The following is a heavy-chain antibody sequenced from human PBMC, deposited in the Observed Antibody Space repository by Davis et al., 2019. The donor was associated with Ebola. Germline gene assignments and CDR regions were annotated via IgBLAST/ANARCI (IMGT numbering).Heavy chain of an antibody. CDR1: GFTFSDYY. Sequence: PGGSLRLSCAASGFTFSDYYMSWIRQAPGKGLEWVSYISSSGSTIYYADSVKGRFTISRDNAKNSLYLQMNSLRAEDTAVYYCARDRAPPLSSGWYGYYYYYGMDVWGQGTTVTVSS. V-gene: IGHV3-11*04. CDR2: ISSSGSTI. J-gene: IGHJ6*02. CDR3: ARDRAPPLSSGWYGYYYYYGMDV. D-gene: IGHD6-19*01.